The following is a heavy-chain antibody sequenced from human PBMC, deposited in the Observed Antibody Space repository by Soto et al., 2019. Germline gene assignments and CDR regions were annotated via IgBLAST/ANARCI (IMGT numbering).Heavy chain of an antibody. CDR1: GFSLRTRGLG. Sequence: SGPTLVNPTHTLTLNCTFSGFSLRTRGLGVGWIRQPPGKALEWLALIYWNDGKRYSTSPKTSITTTKDTSKDHVVLTRTNMDAVDMSTCYCAHTNWYVFYYYDYGMDVWGQGTTVTVSS. D-gene: IGHD1-1*01. V-gene: IGHV2-5*01. J-gene: IGHJ6*02. CDR3: AHTNWYVFYYYDYGMDV. CDR2: IYWNDGK.